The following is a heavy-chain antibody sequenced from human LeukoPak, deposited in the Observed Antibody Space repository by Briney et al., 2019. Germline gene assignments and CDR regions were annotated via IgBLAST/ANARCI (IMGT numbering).Heavy chain of an antibody. D-gene: IGHD1-26*01. CDR3: ARVRVGATKVLDY. J-gene: IGHJ4*02. V-gene: IGHV1-69*13. CDR2: IIPIFGTA. Sequence: SVKVSCKASGGTFSSYAISWVRQAPGQGLEWMGGIIPIFGTANYAQKFQGRVTITADESTSTAYVELSSLRSEDTAVYYCARVRVGATKVLDYWGQGTLVTVSS. CDR1: GGTFSSYA.